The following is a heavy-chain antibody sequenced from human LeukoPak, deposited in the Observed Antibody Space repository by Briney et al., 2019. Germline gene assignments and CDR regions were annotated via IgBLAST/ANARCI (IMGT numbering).Heavy chain of an antibody. Sequence: PGGSLRLSCAASGFTFSSYDMTWVRQAPGKGLEWVSAISGGGGSTYYADSVKGRFTTSRDNAKNTLYLQMNSLRAEDTAVYYCVRDNYGVDYWGQGTLVTVSS. CDR1: GFTFSSYD. CDR2: ISGGGGST. CDR3: VRDNYGVDY. V-gene: IGHV3-23*01. D-gene: IGHD3-10*01. J-gene: IGHJ4*02.